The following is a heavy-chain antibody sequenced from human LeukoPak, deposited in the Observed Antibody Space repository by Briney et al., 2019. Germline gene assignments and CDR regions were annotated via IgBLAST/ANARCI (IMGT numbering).Heavy chain of an antibody. V-gene: IGHV3-23*01. CDR3: AKAPLAPIVVVVAATYDY. CDR1: GFTFSSYA. J-gene: IGHJ4*02. D-gene: IGHD2-15*01. Sequence: GRSLRLSCAASGFTFSSYAMSWVRQAPGKGLEWVSAISGSGGRTYYAYSVKGRFTISRDNSKNTLYQQMNSLRAEDTAVYYCAKAPLAPIVVVVAATYDYWGQGTLVTVPS. CDR2: ISGSGGRT.